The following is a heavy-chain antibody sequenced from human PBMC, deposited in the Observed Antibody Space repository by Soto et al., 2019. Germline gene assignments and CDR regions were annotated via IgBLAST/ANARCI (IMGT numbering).Heavy chain of an antibody. Sequence: SETLSLTCSVSGGSIRSSSYWVWIRQPPGKGLEWIGSIYSIGSSYYNPSVKGRVTISADTSKNQFSLNLISVTASDTAVYDCRRSSIYNTDVWGQGTTDNVFS. J-gene: IGHJ6*02. CDR1: GGSIRSSSY. CDR2: IYSIGSS. CDR3: RRSSIYNTDV. D-gene: IGHD2-2*01. V-gene: IGHV4-39*01.